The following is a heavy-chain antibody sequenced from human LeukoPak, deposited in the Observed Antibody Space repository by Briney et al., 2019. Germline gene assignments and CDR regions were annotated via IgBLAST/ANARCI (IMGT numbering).Heavy chain of an antibody. Sequence: PGGSLRLSCAASGFTFSSYAMHWVRQAPGKGLEWVAVISYDGSNKYYADSVKGRFTISRDNAKNSLYLQMNSLRAEDTAVYYCASQGGYYYDTSSDYWGQGTLVTVSS. CDR1: GFTFSSYA. CDR2: ISYDGSNK. V-gene: IGHV3-30-3*01. CDR3: ASQGGYYYDTSSDY. J-gene: IGHJ4*02. D-gene: IGHD3-22*01.